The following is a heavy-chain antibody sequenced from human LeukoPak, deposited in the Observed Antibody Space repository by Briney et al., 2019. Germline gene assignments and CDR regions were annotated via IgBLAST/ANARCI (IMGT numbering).Heavy chain of an antibody. CDR1: GYSISSGYY. CDR2: IYHSGST. CDR3: ARQPSRYYDFWSGTHTYYFDY. Sequence: SETLSLTCAVSGYSISSGYYWGWIRQPPGKGLEWIGSIYHSGSTYYNPSLKSRVTISVDTSKNQFSLTLSSVTAADTAVYYCARQPSRYYDFWSGTHTYYFDYWGQGTLVTVSS. J-gene: IGHJ4*02. D-gene: IGHD3-3*01. V-gene: IGHV4-38-2*01.